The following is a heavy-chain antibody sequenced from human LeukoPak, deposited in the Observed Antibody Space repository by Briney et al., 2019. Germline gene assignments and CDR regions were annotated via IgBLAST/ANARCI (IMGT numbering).Heavy chain of an antibody. CDR1: GFTFSSYS. CDR3: ASNLGFGELSPDY. J-gene: IGHJ4*02. Sequence: GGSLRLSCAASGFTFSSYSMNWVCQAPGKGLEWVSSISSSSSYIYYADSVKGRFTISRDNAKNSLYLQMNSLRAEDTAVYYCASNLGFGELSPDYWGQGTLVTVSS. CDR2: ISSSSSYI. D-gene: IGHD3-10*01. V-gene: IGHV3-21*01.